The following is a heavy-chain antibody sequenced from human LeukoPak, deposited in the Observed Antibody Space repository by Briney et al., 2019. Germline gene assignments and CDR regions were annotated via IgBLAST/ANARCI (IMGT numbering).Heavy chain of an antibody. CDR2: IYYSGST. J-gene: IGHJ4*02. D-gene: IGHD1-26*01. V-gene: IGHV4-39*01. CDR1: GGSVSSSSYY. Sequence: SETLSLTCTVSGGSVSSSSYYWGWIRQPPGKGLEWIGSIYYSGSTYYNPSLKSRVTISVDTSKNQFSLKLSSVTAADTAVYYCASLRERSYYARGFDYWGQGTLVTVSS. CDR3: ASLRERSYYARGFDY.